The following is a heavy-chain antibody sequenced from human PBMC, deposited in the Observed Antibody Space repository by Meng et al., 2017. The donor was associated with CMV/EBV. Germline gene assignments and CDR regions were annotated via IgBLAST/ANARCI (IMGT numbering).Heavy chain of an antibody. Sequence: AGLLKTGDTLDSTCDVNDGHCGVYIWSLLRQPSWKGLGWIGEINHSGSTNHNPSLKSRLTISVDTSKNQFSLMLSSVTAADTAVYYCARGGNWFDPWGQGTLVTVSS. V-gene: IGHV4-34*01. CDR2: INHSGST. CDR1: DGHCGVYI. J-gene: IGHJ5*02. CDR3: ARGGNWFDP.